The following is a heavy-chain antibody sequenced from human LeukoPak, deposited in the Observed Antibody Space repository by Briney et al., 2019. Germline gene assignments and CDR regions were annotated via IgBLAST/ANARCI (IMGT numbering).Heavy chain of an antibody. J-gene: IGHJ4*02. CDR1: GFTFSNYA. D-gene: IGHD3-3*01. CDR2: VSFHGTDK. Sequence: GGSLRLSCAASGFTFSNYAMHWVRQAPGKGLDWVAVVSFHGTDKFDADSVKGRFPISRDNSKNTLYLQINSLIPEDTAVYYCARAVPPRQAIQYWGQGTLVTVSS. CDR3: ARAVPPRQAIQY. V-gene: IGHV3-30*04.